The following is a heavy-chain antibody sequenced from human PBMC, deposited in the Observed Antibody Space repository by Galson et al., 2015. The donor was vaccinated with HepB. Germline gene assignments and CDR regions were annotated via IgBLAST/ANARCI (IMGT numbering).Heavy chain of an antibody. J-gene: IGHJ3*02. CDR3: ARDRQEAITMVRGDLDAFDI. CDR2: IWYDGSNK. CDR1: GFTFSSYG. Sequence: SLRLSCAASGFTFSSYGMHWVRQAPGKGLEWVAVIWYDGSNKYYADSVKGRFTISRDNAKNSLYLQMNSLRAEDTAVYYCARDRQEAITMVRGDLDAFDIWGQGTMVTVSS. D-gene: IGHD3-10*01. V-gene: IGHV3-33*01.